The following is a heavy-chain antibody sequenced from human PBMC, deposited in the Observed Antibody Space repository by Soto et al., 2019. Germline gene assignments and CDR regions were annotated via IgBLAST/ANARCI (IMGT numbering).Heavy chain of an antibody. CDR3: ARGVGYSYGYTAGWFDP. V-gene: IGHV4-61*01. Sequence: QVQLQESGPGLMKPSETLSLTCTVSGGSVSSGSYYWSWIRQPPGKGLEWMGYIYYSGSTNYNPSLKSRVTISVDTSKNQFSLKLSSVTAADTAVYYCARGVGYSYGYTAGWFDPWGQGTLVTVSS. CDR1: GGSVSSGSYY. D-gene: IGHD5-18*01. CDR2: IYYSGST. J-gene: IGHJ5*02.